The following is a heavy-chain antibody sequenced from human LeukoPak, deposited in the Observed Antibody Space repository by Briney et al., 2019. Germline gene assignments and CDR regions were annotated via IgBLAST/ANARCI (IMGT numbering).Heavy chain of an antibody. CDR3: AKCSTYYYDSGNHRYDN. V-gene: IGHV3-30*18. D-gene: IGHD3-10*01. Sequence: HPGRSLRLSCAASGFTFSSYGMHWVRQAPGKGLEWVAAISYDGSNKYYADSVKGRFTISRDNSKNTLYLQMNSLRAEDTAVYYCAKCSTYYYDSGNHRYDNWGQGTLVTVSS. CDR2: ISYDGSNK. CDR1: GFTFSSYG. J-gene: IGHJ4*02.